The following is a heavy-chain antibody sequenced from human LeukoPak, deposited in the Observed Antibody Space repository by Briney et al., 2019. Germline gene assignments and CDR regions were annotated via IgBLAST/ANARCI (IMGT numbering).Heavy chain of an antibody. J-gene: IGHJ4*02. CDR1: GFTFDSYP. CDR3: ARDSTGPLGY. CDR2: ISYDEVDK. Sequence: PGGSLRLSCAASGFTFDSYPMHWVRQAPGKGLEWVAVISYDEVDKYYADSVKGRFAISRDNIQNTLFLQMGSLRPEDTAVYYRARDSTGPLGYWGQGTLVSVSS. V-gene: IGHV3-30*09.